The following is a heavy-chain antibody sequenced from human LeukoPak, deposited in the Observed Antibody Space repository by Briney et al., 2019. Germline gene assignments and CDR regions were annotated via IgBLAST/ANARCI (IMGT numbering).Heavy chain of an antibody. D-gene: IGHD2-15*01. CDR1: GFTFSNYN. CDR3: TKASAARCIGVFCYPFDH. J-gene: IGHJ4*02. Sequence: GGSLRLSCAASGFTFSNYNMNWVRQAPGKGLEWVSDISSGGSSINYADSVKGRFTISRDNAKNSLYLQMNSLRVEDTAVYYCTKASAARCIGVFCYPFDHWGQGTLVTVSS. V-gene: IGHV3-48*01. CDR2: ISSGGSSI.